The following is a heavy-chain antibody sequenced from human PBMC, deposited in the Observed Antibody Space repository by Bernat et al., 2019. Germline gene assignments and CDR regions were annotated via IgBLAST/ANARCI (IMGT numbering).Heavy chain of an antibody. CDR2: IYYSGST. V-gene: IGHV4-59*08. Sequence: QVQLQESGPGLVKPSETLSLTCTVSGGSISSFYWIWIRQPPGKGLEWIGYIYYSGSTNYNPSLKSRVTISVDTSKNQFSRKLSSMTAADPAVYYCARRLKLLSTGDAFDLWGQGTMVTVSS. CDR3: ARRLKLLSTGDAFDL. D-gene: IGHD3-10*01. CDR1: GGSISSFY. J-gene: IGHJ3*01.